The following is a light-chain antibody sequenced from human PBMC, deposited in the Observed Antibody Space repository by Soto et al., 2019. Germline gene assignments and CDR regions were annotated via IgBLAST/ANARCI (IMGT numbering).Light chain of an antibody. CDR3: QQLKSYPLN. Sequence: AIQLPHPPSSVSAAIGDRVTMTRRASQDISYVLAWCQQKPGKAPNLLIYVTSTLQSGVPSRFSGSGSGTDFTRTISSLQPEDCATYFCQQLKSYPLNCGQGTRRE. V-gene: IGKV1-13*02. J-gene: IGKJ5*01. CDR1: QDISYV. CDR2: VTS.